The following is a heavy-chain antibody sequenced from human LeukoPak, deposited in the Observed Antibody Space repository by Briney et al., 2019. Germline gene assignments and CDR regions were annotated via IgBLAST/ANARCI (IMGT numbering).Heavy chain of an antibody. V-gene: IGHV4-59*12. Sequence: SETLSLTCNVSGGSISSYYWSWIRQPPGKGLEWIGYIYYSGTTNYNPSLKSRVTISVDTSKNQFSLNLISVTAADTAVYFCARGRGGGGSSNNWFDPWGQGTLVTVSS. CDR1: GGSISSYY. CDR2: IYYSGTT. D-gene: IGHD2-15*01. CDR3: ARGRGGGGSSNNWFDP. J-gene: IGHJ5*02.